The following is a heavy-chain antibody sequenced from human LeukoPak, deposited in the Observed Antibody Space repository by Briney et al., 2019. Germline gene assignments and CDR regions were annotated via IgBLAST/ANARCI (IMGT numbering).Heavy chain of an antibody. CDR3: ARAAYSSSRLDY. CDR1: GGSISSNNYS. J-gene: IGHJ4*02. CDR2: IYYTGST. V-gene: IGHV4-39*01. Sequence: SETLSLTCTVSGGSISSNNYSWGWIRQPPGKGLEWIGNIYYTGSTYFNPSLKSRVTISVDTSKNQFSLRLSSVTAADTAVYYCARAAYSSSRLDYWGQGTLVTVSS. D-gene: IGHD6-13*01.